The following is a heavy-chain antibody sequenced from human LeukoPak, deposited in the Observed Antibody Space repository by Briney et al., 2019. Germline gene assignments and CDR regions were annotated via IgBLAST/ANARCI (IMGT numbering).Heavy chain of an antibody. CDR2: ISSSGSTI. CDR3: ARESPYCSGGGCYYYGMDV. V-gene: IGHV3-48*03. CDR1: GFTFSSYE. J-gene: IGHJ6*04. Sequence: GGSLRLSCAASGFTFSSYEMNWVRQAPGKGLEWVSCISSSGSTIYYADSVKGRFTISRDNAKNSLYLQMNSLRAEGTAVYYCARESPYCSGGGCYYYGMDVWGKGTTVTVSS. D-gene: IGHD2-15*01.